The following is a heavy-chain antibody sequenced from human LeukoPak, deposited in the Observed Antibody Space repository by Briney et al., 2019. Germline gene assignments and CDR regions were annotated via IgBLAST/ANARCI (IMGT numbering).Heavy chain of an antibody. V-gene: IGHV4-59*08. CDR1: GGSISSYY. D-gene: IGHD3-22*01. Sequence: SETLSLTCTVSGGSISSYYWSWIRQPPGKGLEWIGYIYYSGSTNYNPSLKSRVTISVDTSKNQFSLKLSSVTAADTAVYYCARGDLTYYYDSSGLTFDYWGQGTLVTVSS. J-gene: IGHJ4*02. CDR3: ARGDLTYYYDSSGLTFDY. CDR2: IYYSGST.